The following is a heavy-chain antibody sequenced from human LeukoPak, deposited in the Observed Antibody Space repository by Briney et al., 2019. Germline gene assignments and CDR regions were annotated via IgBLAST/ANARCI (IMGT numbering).Heavy chain of an antibody. CDR1: GLTFSTYA. Sequence: GGSLRLSCAASGLTFSTYAMHGVGKAPGKGRRGVAFIRNDGSSKYYADSVKGRFTISRDNSNNTLCLQMNSLRGEDRAVYYCARDYDFWSYWGDWGQGTLVTVSS. CDR2: IRNDGSSK. J-gene: IGHJ4*02. CDR3: ARDYDFWSYWGD. V-gene: IGHV3-30*02. D-gene: IGHD3-3*01.